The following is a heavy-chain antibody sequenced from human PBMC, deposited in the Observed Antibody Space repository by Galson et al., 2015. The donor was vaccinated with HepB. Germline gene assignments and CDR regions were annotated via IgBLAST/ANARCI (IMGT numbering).Heavy chain of an antibody. CDR3: AKDVIAAAADYYYGMDV. Sequence: SLRLSCAASGFTFSSYGMHWVRQAPGKGLEWVAFIRYDGSNKYYADSVKGRFTISRDNSKNTLYLQMNSLRAEDTAVYYCAKDVIAAAADYYYGMDVWGQGTTVTVSS. J-gene: IGHJ6*02. CDR2: IRYDGSNK. CDR1: GFTFSSYG. D-gene: IGHD6-13*01. V-gene: IGHV3-30*02.